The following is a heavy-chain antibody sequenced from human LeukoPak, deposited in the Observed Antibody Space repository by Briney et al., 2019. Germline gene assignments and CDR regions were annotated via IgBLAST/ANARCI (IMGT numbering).Heavy chain of an antibody. V-gene: IGHV3-30-3*01. CDR3: ARGMYSSGWYSDY. CDR2: ISYDGSNK. Sequence: GGSLRLSCAASGFTFSSYAMHWVRQAPGKGLEWVAVISYDGSNKYYADSVKGRFTISRDNSKNTLYLQMNSLRAEDTAVYYCARGMYSSGWYSDYWGQGTLVTVSS. D-gene: IGHD6-19*01. CDR1: GFTFSSYA. J-gene: IGHJ4*02.